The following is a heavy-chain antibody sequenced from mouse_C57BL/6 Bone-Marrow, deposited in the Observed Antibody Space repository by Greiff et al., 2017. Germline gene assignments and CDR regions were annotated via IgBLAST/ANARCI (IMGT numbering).Heavy chain of an antibody. J-gene: IGHJ2*01. Sequence: EVHLVESGEGLVKPGGSLKLSCAASGFTFSSYAMSWVRQTPEKRLEWVAYISSGGDCIYYADTVKGRFTISRDNARNTLYLQMSSLKSEDTAMYYCRGDCGDCYYFDYGGQGTTLTVSS. CDR1: GFTFSSYA. V-gene: IGHV5-9-1*02. CDR2: ISSGGDCI. CDR3: RGDCGDCYYFDY. D-gene: IGHD2-13*01.